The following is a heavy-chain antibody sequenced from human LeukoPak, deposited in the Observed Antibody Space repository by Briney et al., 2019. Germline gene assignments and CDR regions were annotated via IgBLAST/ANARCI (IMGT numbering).Heavy chain of an antibody. V-gene: IGHV4-34*01. CDR1: GVPFSNYY. Sequence: PSETLSLTCGVSGVPFSNYYWSWVRQSPTQGLEWIGEINQSGYTNYNPSLKSRVTMSIDTSKNQFSLKLTSVTAADAGVYYCTRAVAGHPDWGQGTLVTVSS. J-gene: IGHJ4*02. CDR2: INQSGYT. CDR3: TRAVAGHPD. D-gene: IGHD6-19*01.